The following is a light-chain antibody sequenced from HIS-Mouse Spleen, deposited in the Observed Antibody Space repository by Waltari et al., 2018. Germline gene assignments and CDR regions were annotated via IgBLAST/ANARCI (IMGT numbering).Light chain of an antibody. CDR3: QAWDSSTANVV. CDR1: KLGDNY. Sequence: SYELTQPPSVSVSPAQTASITCSGDKLGDNYAFWYQQKTGQSPVLVIYQDSKRPSGIPERFSGSNSGNTATLTISGTQAMDEADYYCQAWDSSTANVVFGGGTKLTVL. V-gene: IGLV3-1*01. CDR2: QDS. J-gene: IGLJ2*01.